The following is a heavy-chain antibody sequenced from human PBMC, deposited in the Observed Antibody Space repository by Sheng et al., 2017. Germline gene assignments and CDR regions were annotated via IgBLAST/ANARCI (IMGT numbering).Heavy chain of an antibody. V-gene: IGHV1-69*04. Sequence: QVQLVQSGAEVKKPGSSVKVSCKASGGTFSSYAISWVRQAPGQGLEWMGGIIPILGIANYAQKFQGRVTITADKSTSTAYMELSSLRSEDTAVYYCARDPREGGSGWSRNYYYYMDVWGKGTTVTVSS. CDR2: IIPILGIA. D-gene: IGHD6-19*01. CDR3: ARDPREGGSGWSRNYYYYMDV. J-gene: IGHJ6*03. CDR1: GGTFSSYA.